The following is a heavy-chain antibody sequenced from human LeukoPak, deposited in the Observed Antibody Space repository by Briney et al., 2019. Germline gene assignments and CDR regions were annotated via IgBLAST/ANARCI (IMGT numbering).Heavy chain of an antibody. CDR3: ASGPWGRFDY. V-gene: IGHV3-30*03. J-gene: IGHJ4*02. CDR2: ISYDGSNK. CDR1: GFTFSSYG. D-gene: IGHD3-16*01. Sequence: GGSLRLSCAASGFTFSSYGMHWVRQAPGKGLEWVAVISYDGSNKYYADSVKGRFTISRDNSKNTLYLQMNSLRAEDTAVYYCASGPWGRFDYWGQGTLVTVSS.